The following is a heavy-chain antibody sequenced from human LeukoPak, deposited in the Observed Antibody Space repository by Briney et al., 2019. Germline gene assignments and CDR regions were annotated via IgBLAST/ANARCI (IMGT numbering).Heavy chain of an antibody. CDR3: ARDLAHAFDL. D-gene: IGHD3-3*02. Sequence: SETLSLTCTVSGDSVSSYYWSWIRQPPGKGLEWIGYIYYSGSTDYNPSLKSRVTMSVDRSKNRFSLKLSSVTAADTAVYYCARDLAHAFDLWGQGIMVTVSS. J-gene: IGHJ3*01. CDR1: GDSVSSYY. V-gene: IGHV4-59*02. CDR2: IYYSGST.